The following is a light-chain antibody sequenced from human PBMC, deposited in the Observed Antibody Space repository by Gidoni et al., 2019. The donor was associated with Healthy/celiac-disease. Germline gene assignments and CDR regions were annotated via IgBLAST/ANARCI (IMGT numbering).Light chain of an antibody. CDR2: KDS. V-gene: IGLV3-25*02. J-gene: IGLJ1*01. CDR3: QSADSSGTYLYV. CDR1: ALPKQY. Sequence: SYALTQPPSVPVSPGQTARITCSGDALPKQYAYWYQQKPGQAPVLVIYKDSERPSGIPERFSGSSSGTTVTLTISGVQAEDEADYYCQSADSSGTYLYVFGTGTKITVL.